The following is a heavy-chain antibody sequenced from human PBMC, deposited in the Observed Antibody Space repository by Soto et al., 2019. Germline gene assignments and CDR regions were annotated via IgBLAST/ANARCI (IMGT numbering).Heavy chain of an antibody. J-gene: IGHJ6*02. D-gene: IGHD3-9*01. CDR2: IIPIFGTA. Sequence: GASVKVSCKASGGTFSSYAISWVRQAPGQGLEWMGGIIPIFGTANYAQKFQGRVTITADESTSTAYMELSSLRSEDTAVYYCASPTPLDYDILTGYPTYYYYFGTDVWGQGTTVTVSS. CDR3: ASPTPLDYDILTGYPTYYYYFGTDV. CDR1: GGTFSSYA. V-gene: IGHV1-69*13.